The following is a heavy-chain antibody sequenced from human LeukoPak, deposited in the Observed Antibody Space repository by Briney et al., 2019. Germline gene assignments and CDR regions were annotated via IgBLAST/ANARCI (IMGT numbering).Heavy chain of an antibody. CDR3: ARSGSSGYYFVN. J-gene: IGHJ4*02. Sequence: GGSLRLSCAAPGFTFSSYEMNWVRQAPGKGLEWVSFISSSGTTPYYADSVKGRFTISRDNAKDSLYLQMNSLRAEDTAVYYCARSGSSGYYFVNWGQGTLVTVSS. V-gene: IGHV3-48*03. CDR1: GFTFSSYE. D-gene: IGHD3-22*01. CDR2: ISSSGTTP.